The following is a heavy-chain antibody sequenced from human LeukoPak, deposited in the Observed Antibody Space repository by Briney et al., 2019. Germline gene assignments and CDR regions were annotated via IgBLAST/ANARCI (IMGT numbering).Heavy chain of an antibody. Sequence: PSETLSLTCAVSGYSISSGYHWGWIRQPPGKGLEWIGSIYHSGSTYYNPSLKSRVTISVDTSKNQFSLKLSSVTAADTAVYYCARRVVRDYYYYMDVWGKGTAVTVSS. D-gene: IGHD3-3*01. CDR2: IYHSGST. V-gene: IGHV4-38-2*01. CDR1: GYSISSGYH. CDR3: ARRVVRDYYYYMDV. J-gene: IGHJ6*03.